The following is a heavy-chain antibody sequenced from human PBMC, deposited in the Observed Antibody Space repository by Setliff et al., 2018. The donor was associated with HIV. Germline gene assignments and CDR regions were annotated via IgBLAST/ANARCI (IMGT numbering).Heavy chain of an antibody. CDR1: GFTFSVYG. Sequence: GGSLRLSCEGSGFTFSVYGMHGVRQAPGKGLEWVAVIWYDGGRKHYADSVKGRFTISRDDSNNTLYLQLNSLRAEDTAIYYCARGQFRLRPDSLDLWGQGTLVTVSS. J-gene: IGHJ3*01. V-gene: IGHV3-33*01. CDR3: ARGQFRLRPDSLDL. CDR2: IWYDGGRK. D-gene: IGHD2-21*01.